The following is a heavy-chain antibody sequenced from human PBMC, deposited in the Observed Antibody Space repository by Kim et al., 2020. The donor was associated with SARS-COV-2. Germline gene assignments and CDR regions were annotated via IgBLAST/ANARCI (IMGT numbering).Heavy chain of an antibody. V-gene: IGHV2-5*02. CDR2: IYWDDDK. CDR3: AHSHTPPQGDSSGYYSISAFDI. J-gene: IGHJ3*02. CDR1: GFSLSTSGVG. D-gene: IGHD3-22*01. Sequence: SGPTLVNPTQTLTLTCTFSGFSLSTSGVGVGWIRQPPGKALEWLALIYWDDDKRYSPSLKSRLTITKDTSKNQVVLTMTNMDPVDTATYYCAHSHTPPQGDSSGYYSISAFDIWGQGTMVTVSS.